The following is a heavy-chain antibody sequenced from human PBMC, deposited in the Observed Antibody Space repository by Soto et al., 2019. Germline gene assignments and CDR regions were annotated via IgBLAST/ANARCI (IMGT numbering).Heavy chain of an antibody. CDR1: GGSFSGYY. Sequence: QVQLQQWGAGLLKPSETLSLTCAVYGGSFSGYYWSWIRQPPGKGLEWIGEINHSGSTNYNPSLKSRVTISVDTSKKQFSLKLSSVTAADTAVYYCARVVGYCSSTSCRYYYYYYYMDVWGKGTTVTVSS. CDR3: ARVVGYCSSTSCRYYYYYYYMDV. V-gene: IGHV4-34*01. J-gene: IGHJ6*03. D-gene: IGHD2-2*01. CDR2: INHSGST.